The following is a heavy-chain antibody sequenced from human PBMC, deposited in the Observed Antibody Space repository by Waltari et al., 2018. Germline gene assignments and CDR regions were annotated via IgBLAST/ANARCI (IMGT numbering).Heavy chain of an antibody. Sequence: QLQLQESGPGLVKPSETLSLTCTVSGGSISSSSYYWGWIRQPPGKGLAWIGSSYYSGATYYNPPLMGRVTISVATSKNQFSLKLSSVTAADTAVYYWARQNRYDSSGLGWGQGTLVTVSS. D-gene: IGHD3-22*01. J-gene: IGHJ4*02. CDR3: ARQNRYDSSGLG. CDR1: GGSISSSSYY. CDR2: SYYSGAT. V-gene: IGHV4-39*01.